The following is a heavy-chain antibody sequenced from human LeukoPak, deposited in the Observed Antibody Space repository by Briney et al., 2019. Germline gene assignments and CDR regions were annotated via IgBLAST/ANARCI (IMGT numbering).Heavy chain of an antibody. CDR1: GFTVSSNY. CDR3: AREVDTGGPLDY. J-gene: IGHJ4*02. D-gene: IGHD5-18*01. CDR2: IYGGGNT. Sequence: PGGSLRLSCAASGFTVSSNYMSWVRPAPVKGLEWVSIIYGGGNTYYADSVKGRFTVSRDNSKNTLYLQMNSLRAEDTAVYYCAREVDTGGPLDYWGQGTLVTVSS. V-gene: IGHV3-66*01.